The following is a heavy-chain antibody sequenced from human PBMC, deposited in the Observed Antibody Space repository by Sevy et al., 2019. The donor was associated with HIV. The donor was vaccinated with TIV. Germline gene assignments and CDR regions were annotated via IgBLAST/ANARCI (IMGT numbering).Heavy chain of an antibody. CDR1: GGSISSSSYY. CDR3: ARPNSSGWYFFYY. Sequence: SETLSLTCTVSGGSISSSSYYWGWIRQPPGKGLEWIGSIYYSGSTYYHPSLKSRVTISVDTSKNQFSLKLSSVTAADTAVYYCARPNSSGWYFFYYWGQGTLVTVSS. J-gene: IGHJ4*02. V-gene: IGHV4-39*01. CDR2: IYYSGST. D-gene: IGHD6-19*01.